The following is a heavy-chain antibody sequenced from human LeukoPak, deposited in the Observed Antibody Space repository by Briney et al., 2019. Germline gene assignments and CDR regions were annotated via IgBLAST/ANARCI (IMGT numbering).Heavy chain of an antibody. J-gene: IGHJ4*02. CDR2: ISSNGGST. V-gene: IGHV3-64*01. CDR1: GFTFSSYA. Sequence: PGGSLRLSCAASGFTFSSYAMHWVRQAPGKGLEYVSAISSNGGSTYYANSVKGRFTISRDNSKNTLYLQMGSLRAEDMAVYYCARRTGDGFDYRGQGTLVTVSS. D-gene: IGHD7-27*01. CDR3: ARRTGDGFDY.